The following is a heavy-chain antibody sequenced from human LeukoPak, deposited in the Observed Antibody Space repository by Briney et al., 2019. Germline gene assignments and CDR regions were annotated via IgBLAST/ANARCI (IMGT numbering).Heavy chain of an antibody. Sequence: PSETLSLTCTVSGGSISSYYWSWIRQPPGKGLEWIGYIYYSGTTNYNPSLESRVTISVDTSKNQFSLKLSSVTAADTAVYYCARGVYIAAAQYGYWGQGTLVTVSS. CDR1: GGSISSYY. CDR3: ARGVYIAAAQYGY. J-gene: IGHJ4*02. V-gene: IGHV4-59*01. CDR2: IYYSGTT. D-gene: IGHD6-13*01.